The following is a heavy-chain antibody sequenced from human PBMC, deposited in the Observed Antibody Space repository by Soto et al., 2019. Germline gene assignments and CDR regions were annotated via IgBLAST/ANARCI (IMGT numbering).Heavy chain of an antibody. Sequence: GGSLRLSCAASGFTFISAWINWVRQAPGKGLEWVGRVKSKNDGGAIDYGTPVKGRFIISRDDPRNTAYLQMNSLKIEDTGVYYCVGGSPFEFWGQGTLVTVSS. CDR3: VGGSPFEF. D-gene: IGHD1-26*01. CDR2: VKSKNDGGAI. CDR1: GFTFISAW. J-gene: IGHJ4*02. V-gene: IGHV3-15*05.